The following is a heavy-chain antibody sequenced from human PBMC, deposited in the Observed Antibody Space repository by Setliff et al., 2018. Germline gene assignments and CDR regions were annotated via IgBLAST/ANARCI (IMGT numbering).Heavy chain of an antibody. Sequence: PSETLSLTCGASGGTFSDYFWTWIRQSPGKGLEWIGEINHSGSSNYNPSLKSRVTISIDASNNQFSLKVTSVTAADTGIYYCARGRNVAARLLDSWGQGARGTVS. J-gene: IGHJ4*02. CDR1: GGTFSDYF. CDR2: INHSGSS. D-gene: IGHD6-6*01. CDR3: ARGRNVAARLLDS. V-gene: IGHV4-34*08.